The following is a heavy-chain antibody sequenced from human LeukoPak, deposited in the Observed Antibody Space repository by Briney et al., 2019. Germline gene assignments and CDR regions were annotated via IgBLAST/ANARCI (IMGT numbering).Heavy chain of an antibody. V-gene: IGHV1-2*02. CDR3: ARDRDDSSGYYREALFDY. D-gene: IGHD3-22*01. CDR1: GYTFTGYY. Sequence: ASVKVSCKASGYTFTGYYMHWVRQAPGQGLEWMGWINPNSGGTNYAQKFQGRVTMTRDTSVSTAYMELSRLRSDDTAVYYCARDRDDSSGYYREALFDYWGQGTLVTVSS. J-gene: IGHJ4*02. CDR2: INPNSGGT.